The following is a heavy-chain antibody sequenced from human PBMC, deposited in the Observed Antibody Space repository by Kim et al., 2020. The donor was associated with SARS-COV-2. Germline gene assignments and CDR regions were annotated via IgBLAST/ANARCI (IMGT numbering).Heavy chain of an antibody. CDR2: GGST. Sequence: GGSTYYADSVKGRFTISRHNSKNTLYLQMNSLRAGDTAVYYCARERWFDPWGQGTLVTVSS. J-gene: IGHJ5*02. CDR3: ARERWFDP. V-gene: IGHV3-53*04.